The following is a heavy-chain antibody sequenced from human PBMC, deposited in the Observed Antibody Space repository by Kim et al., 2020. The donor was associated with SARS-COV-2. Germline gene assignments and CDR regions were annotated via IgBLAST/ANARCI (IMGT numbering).Heavy chain of an antibody. CDR2: ISSSSSYI. Sequence: GGSLRLSCAASGFTFSSYSMNWVRQAPGKGLEWVSSISSSSSYIYYADSVKGRFTISRDNAKNSLYLQMNRLRAEDTAVYYCARDGAQDDYGDYYFDYWGQGTLVTVSS. CDR3: ARDGAQDDYGDYYFDY. CDR1: GFTFSSYS. V-gene: IGHV3-21*01. J-gene: IGHJ4*02. D-gene: IGHD4-17*01.